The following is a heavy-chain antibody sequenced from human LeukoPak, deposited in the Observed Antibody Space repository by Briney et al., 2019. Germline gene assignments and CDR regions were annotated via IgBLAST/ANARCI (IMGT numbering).Heavy chain of an antibody. CDR2: IYYSGST. CDR3: ARDSERYSYGPDY. CDR1: GDSISNYY. V-gene: IGHV4-59*12. D-gene: IGHD5-18*01. J-gene: IGHJ4*02. Sequence: SETLSLTCTVSGDSISNYYWSWIRQPPGKGLEWIGSIYYSGSTYYNPSLKSRVTISVGTSKNQFSLKLSSVTAADTAVYYCARDSERYSYGPDYWGQGTLVTVSS.